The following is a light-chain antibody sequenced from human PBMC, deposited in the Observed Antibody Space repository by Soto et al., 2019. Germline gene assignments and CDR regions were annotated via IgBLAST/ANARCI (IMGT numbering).Light chain of an antibody. V-gene: IGKV1-5*03. CDR1: EIISRW. CDR2: RSS. CDR3: QQYGA. Sequence: DIQMTQSPSTLSVSLGDRVTITCRASEIISRWLDWYQQQPGKATKLLFYRSSSLENGVTSRFSGGGSGTEFTLPKSSVQADDFATYYCQQYGAFGQGTKVDIK. J-gene: IGKJ1*01.